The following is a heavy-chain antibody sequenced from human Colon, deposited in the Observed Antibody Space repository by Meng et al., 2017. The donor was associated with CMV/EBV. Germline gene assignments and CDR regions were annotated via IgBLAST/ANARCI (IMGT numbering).Heavy chain of an antibody. Sequence: QGQLVQSGAEVKKPGASVKVSCKASGYTFTGYYMHWVRQAPGQGLEWMGWINPNSGGTNYAQKFQGRVTMTRDTSISTAYMELSRLRSDDTAMYYCATVSSGYYLYFQHWGQGTLVTVSS. CDR1: GYTFTGYY. V-gene: IGHV1-2*02. CDR2: INPNSGGT. J-gene: IGHJ1*01. CDR3: ATVSSGYYLYFQH. D-gene: IGHD3-22*01.